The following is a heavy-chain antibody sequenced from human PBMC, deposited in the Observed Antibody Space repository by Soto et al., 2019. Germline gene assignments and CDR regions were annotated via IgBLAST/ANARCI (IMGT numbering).Heavy chain of an antibody. CDR2: IYYSGST. CDR1: GGSISSGGYY. J-gene: IGHJ3*02. V-gene: IGHV4-31*03. CDR3: ARDILTGYSNDAFDI. Sequence: QVQLQESGPGLVKPSQTLSLTCTVSGGSISSGGYYWSWIRQHPGKGLEWIGYIYYSGSTYYNPSLKSRVTISVDTSKNQFSLKLSSVTAADTAVYYCARDILTGYSNDAFDIWGQGTMVTVSS. D-gene: IGHD3-9*01.